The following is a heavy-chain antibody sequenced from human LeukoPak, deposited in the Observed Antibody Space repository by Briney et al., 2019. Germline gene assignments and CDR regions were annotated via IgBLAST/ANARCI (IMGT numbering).Heavy chain of an antibody. J-gene: IGHJ4*02. Sequence: ASVKVSCKASGYTFTGYYMHWVRQAPGQGLEWMGRINPNSGGTNYAQKFQGRVTMTRDTSISTAYMELSRLRSDDTAVYYCATEEGGPKWEPRVAFDYWGQGTLVTVSS. CDR3: ATEEGGPKWEPRVAFDY. V-gene: IGHV1-2*06. D-gene: IGHD1-26*01. CDR1: GYTFTGYY. CDR2: INPNSGGT.